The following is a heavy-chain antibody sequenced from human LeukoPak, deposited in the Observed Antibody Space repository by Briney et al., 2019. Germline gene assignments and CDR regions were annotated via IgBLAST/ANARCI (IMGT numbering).Heavy chain of an antibody. CDR2: ISYDGSNK. Sequence: GGSLRLSCAASGFTFSSYAMHWVRQAPGEGLEWVAVISYDGSNKYYADSVKGRFTISRDNSKNTLYLQMNSLRAEDTAVYYCARDGRYCSGGSCYSERADAFDIWGQGTMVTVSS. V-gene: IGHV3-30-3*01. CDR3: ARDGRYCSGGSCYSERADAFDI. CDR1: GFTFSSYA. J-gene: IGHJ3*02. D-gene: IGHD2-15*01.